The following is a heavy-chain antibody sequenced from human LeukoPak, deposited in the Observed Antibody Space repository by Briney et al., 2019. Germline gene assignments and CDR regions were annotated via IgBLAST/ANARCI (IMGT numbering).Heavy chain of an antibody. V-gene: IGHV3-21*01. CDR2: ISSSSSYI. Sequence: PGGSLRLSCAASGFTFSSYSMNWVRQAPGKGLEWVSSISSSSSYIYYADSVKGRFTISRDNAKNSLYLQMNSLRAEDTAVYYCARVRGTGAPNDLPQFDYWGQGTLVTVSS. J-gene: IGHJ4*02. D-gene: IGHD1-1*01. CDR1: GFTFSSYS. CDR3: ARVRGTGAPNDLPQFDY.